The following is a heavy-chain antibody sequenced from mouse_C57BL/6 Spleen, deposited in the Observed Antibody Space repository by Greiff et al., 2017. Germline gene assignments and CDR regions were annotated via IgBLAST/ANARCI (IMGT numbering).Heavy chain of an antibody. V-gene: IGHV14-4*01. CDR1: GFNIKDDY. D-gene: IGHD2-4*01. Sequence: VQLKESGAELVRPGASVKLSCTASGFNIKDDYMHWVKQRPEQGLEWIGWIDPENGDTEYASKFQGKATITADTSSNTAYLQLSSLTSEDTAVYYCTLYDSWFAYWGQGTLVTVSA. J-gene: IGHJ3*01. CDR3: TLYDSWFAY. CDR2: IDPENGDT.